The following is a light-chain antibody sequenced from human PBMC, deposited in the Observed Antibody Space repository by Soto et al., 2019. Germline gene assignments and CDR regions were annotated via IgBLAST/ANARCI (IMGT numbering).Light chain of an antibody. V-gene: IGLV3-1*01. Sequence: SYELTQPPSVSVSPGQTASITCSGDKLGDKYGCWYQQKPGQSPVLVIYQHTRRPSGIPERFSGSSSGNTATLTIRGTQAMDEADYYCQAWDSSTAHVVFGGGTKLTVL. J-gene: IGLJ2*01. CDR2: QHT. CDR1: KLGDKY. CDR3: QAWDSSTAHVV.